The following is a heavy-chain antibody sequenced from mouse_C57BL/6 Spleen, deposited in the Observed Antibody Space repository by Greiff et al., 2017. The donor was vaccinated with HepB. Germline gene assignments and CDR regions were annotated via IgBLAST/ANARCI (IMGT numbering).Heavy chain of an antibody. CDR1: GYTFTSYW. J-gene: IGHJ4*01. CDR2: IYPSDSET. D-gene: IGHD2-5*01. V-gene: IGHV1-61*01. CDR3: ARDYSNLYYYAMDY. Sequence: QVQLQQPGAELVRPGSSVKLSCKASGYTFTSYWMDWVKQRPGQGLEWIGNIYPSDSETHYNQKFKDKATLTVDKSSSTAYMQLSSLTSEDSAVYYCARDYSNLYYYAMDYWGQGTSVTVSS.